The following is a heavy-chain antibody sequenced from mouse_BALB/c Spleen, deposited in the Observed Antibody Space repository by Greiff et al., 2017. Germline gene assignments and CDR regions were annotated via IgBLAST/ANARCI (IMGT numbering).Heavy chain of an antibody. CDR3: AREGPHGGFAY. V-gene: IGHV2-9*02. CDR2: IWAGGST. Sequence: QVQLQQSGPGLVAPSQSLSITCTVSGFSLTSYGVHWVRQPPGKGLEWLGVIWAGGSTNYNSALMSRLSISKDNSKSQVFLKMNSLQTDDTAMYYCAREGPHGGFAYWGQGALVTVSA. CDR1: GFSLTSYG. J-gene: IGHJ3*01.